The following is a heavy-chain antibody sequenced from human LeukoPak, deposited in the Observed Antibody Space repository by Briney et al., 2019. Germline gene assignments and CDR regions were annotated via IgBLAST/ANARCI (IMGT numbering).Heavy chain of an antibody. D-gene: IGHD6-13*01. CDR2: IKQDGSEK. CDR1: GFTFSSYW. Sequence: GGSLRLSCAASGFTFSSYWMSWVRQAPGKGLEWVANIKQDGSEKQYVDSLKGRFTISRDNSKNTLYLQMNSLRAEDTAVYYCARGSSSWYGGYYFDYWGQGTLVTVSS. CDR3: ARGSSSWYGGYYFDY. J-gene: IGHJ4*02. V-gene: IGHV3-7*04.